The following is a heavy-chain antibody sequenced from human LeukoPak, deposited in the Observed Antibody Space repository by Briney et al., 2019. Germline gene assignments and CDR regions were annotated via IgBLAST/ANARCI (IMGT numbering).Heavy chain of an antibody. Sequence: SETLSLTCTVSGGSISTYYWSWIRQPPGKGLEWIGYIYYIGNTNYNPSLKSRVTISVDTSKNQFSLKLSSVTAADTAVYYCARLYYDILTGYFYLDSWGQGTLVTVSS. V-gene: IGHV4-59*08. CDR1: GGSISTYY. D-gene: IGHD3-9*01. J-gene: IGHJ5*01. CDR2: IYYIGNT. CDR3: ARLYYDILTGYFYLDS.